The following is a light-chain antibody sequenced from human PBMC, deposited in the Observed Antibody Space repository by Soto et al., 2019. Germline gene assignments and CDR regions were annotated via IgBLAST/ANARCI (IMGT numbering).Light chain of an antibody. J-gene: IGLJ3*02. V-gene: IGLV1-51*02. Sequence: QSVLTQPPSVSAAPGQKVTISCSGSSSNIGDNFVSWYQQLPGTAPTLLIYESNKRPSGIPDRISGSKSGSSATLDIAGLQPGDEADYYCGAWDSSLSVWVFGGGTKVTVL. CDR3: GAWDSSLSVWV. CDR1: SSNIGDNF. CDR2: ESN.